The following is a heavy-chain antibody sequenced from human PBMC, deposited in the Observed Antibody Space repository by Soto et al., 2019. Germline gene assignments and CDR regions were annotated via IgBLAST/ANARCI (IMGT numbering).Heavy chain of an antibody. J-gene: IGHJ3*02. CDR2: ISGSGGST. D-gene: IGHD6-19*01. V-gene: IGHV3-23*01. CDR3: AKELSQIAVAGTDAFDI. CDR1: GFTFSSYA. Sequence: EVQLLESGGGLVQPGGSLRLSCAASGFTFSSYAMSWVRQAPGKGLEWVSAISGSGGSTYYADSVKGRFTISRDNSKNSVYLQMNSLRAEDTAVYYCAKELSQIAVAGTDAFDIWGQGTMVTVSS.